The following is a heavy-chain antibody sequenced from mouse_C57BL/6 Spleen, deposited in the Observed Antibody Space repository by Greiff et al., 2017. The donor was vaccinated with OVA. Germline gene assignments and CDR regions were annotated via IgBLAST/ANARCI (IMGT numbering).Heavy chain of an antibody. J-gene: IGHJ2*01. CDR3: ARGYYGSSFLDY. D-gene: IGHD1-1*01. Sequence: QVQLQQSGPELVKPGASVKISCKASGYAFSSSWMNWVKQRPGKGLEWIGRIYPGDGDTNYNGKFKGKATLTADKSSSTAYMQLSSLTSEESAVYFCARGYYGSSFLDYWGQGTTLTVSS. V-gene: IGHV1-82*01. CDR2: IYPGDGDT. CDR1: GYAFSSSW.